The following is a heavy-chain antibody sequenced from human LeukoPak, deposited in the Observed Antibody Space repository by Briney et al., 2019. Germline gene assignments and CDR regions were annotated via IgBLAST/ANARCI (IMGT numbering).Heavy chain of an antibody. CDR3: ARDPRYCSGGSCPRYYYYYYMDV. CDR1: GFTFSSYW. J-gene: IGHJ6*03. D-gene: IGHD2-15*01. V-gene: IGHV3-7*01. Sequence: GGSLRLSCAASGFTFSSYWMSWVRQAPGKGLEWVANIKQDGSEKYYVDSVKGRFTISRDNAKNSLYLQMNSLRAEDTAVYYCARDPRYCSGGSCPRYYYYYYMDVWGKGTTVTVSS. CDR2: IKQDGSEK.